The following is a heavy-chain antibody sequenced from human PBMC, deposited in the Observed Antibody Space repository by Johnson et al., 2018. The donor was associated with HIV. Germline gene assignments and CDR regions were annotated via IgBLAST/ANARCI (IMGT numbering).Heavy chain of an antibody. CDR3: ALTESRFLEWLFRAFDI. D-gene: IGHD3-3*01. CDR2: ISSSGSTI. J-gene: IGHJ3*02. CDR1: GFTFSSYE. Sequence: VQLVESGGIVVQPGGSLRLSCAASGFTFSSYEMNWVRQAPGKGLEWVSYISSSGSTIYYADSVKGRFTISRDNAKNSLYLQMNSLRADDTAIYYCALTESRFLEWLFRAFDIWGQGTMVTVSS. V-gene: IGHV3-48*03.